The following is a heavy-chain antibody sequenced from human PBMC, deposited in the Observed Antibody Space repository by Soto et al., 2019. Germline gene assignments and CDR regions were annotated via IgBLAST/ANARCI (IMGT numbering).Heavy chain of an antibody. Sequence: SETLSLTCTVSGGSISSSSYYWGWIRQPPGKGLEWIGSIYYSGSTYYNPSLKSRVTISVDTSKNQFSLKLSSVTAADTAVYYCARHTGYSSSSNNWFDPWGQGTLVTVSS. D-gene: IGHD6-6*01. CDR3: ARHTGYSSSSNNWFDP. CDR2: IYYSGST. V-gene: IGHV4-39*01. CDR1: GGSISSSSYY. J-gene: IGHJ5*02.